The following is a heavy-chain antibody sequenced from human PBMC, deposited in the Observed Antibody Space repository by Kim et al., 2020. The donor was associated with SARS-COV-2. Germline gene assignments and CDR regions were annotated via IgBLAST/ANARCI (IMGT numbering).Heavy chain of an antibody. CDR1: GFTFTSYA. V-gene: IGHV7-4-1*02. D-gene: IGHD3-9*01. Sequence: ASVKVSCKASGFTFTSYAMNWVRQAPGQGLEWMGWINTNTGNPTYAQGSTGRFVFSLDTSVSTAYLQISSLKAEDTAVYYCARVSLRYFDWDFDYWGQGTLVTVSS. CDR3: ARVSLRYFDWDFDY. CDR2: INTNTGNP. J-gene: IGHJ4*02.